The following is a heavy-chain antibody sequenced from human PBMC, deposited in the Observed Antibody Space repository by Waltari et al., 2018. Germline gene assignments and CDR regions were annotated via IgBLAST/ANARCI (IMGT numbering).Heavy chain of an antibody. V-gene: IGHV4-34*01. Sequence: QVQLQQWGAGLLKPSETLSLTCAVYGGSFSGYYWSWIRQPPGKGLEWIGEINHSGSTNYNPSLKSRVTISVDTSKNQFSLKLSSVTAADTAVYYCARTYDILTGYYSFDYWGQGTLVTVSS. CDR3: ARTYDILTGYYSFDY. D-gene: IGHD3-9*01. CDR2: INHSGST. CDR1: GGSFSGYY. J-gene: IGHJ4*02.